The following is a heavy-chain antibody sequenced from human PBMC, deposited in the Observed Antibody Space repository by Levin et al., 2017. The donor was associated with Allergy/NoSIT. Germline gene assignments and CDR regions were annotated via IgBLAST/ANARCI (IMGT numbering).Heavy chain of an antibody. CDR1: GFTFSSYE. Sequence: GESLKISCAASGFTFSSYEMNWVRQAPGKGLEWVSYISSSGSTIYYADSVKGRFTISRDNAKNSLYLQMNSLRAEDTAVYYCARGSGWYNIYYYGMDVWGQGTTVTVSS. V-gene: IGHV3-48*03. D-gene: IGHD6-19*01. CDR2: ISSSGSTI. J-gene: IGHJ6*02. CDR3: ARGSGWYNIYYYGMDV.